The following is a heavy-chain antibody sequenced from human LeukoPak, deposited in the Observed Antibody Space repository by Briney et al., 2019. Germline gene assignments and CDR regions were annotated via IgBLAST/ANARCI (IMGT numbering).Heavy chain of an antibody. CDR2: IYPGDSDT. CDR1: GYSFTSYW. D-gene: IGHD1-26*01. Sequence: GESLKISCKGSGYSFTSYWIGWVRQMPGKGLEWMGIIYPGDSDTRYSPSFQGQVTISADKSISTAYLQWSSLKASDTAMYYCARVGREDGHNEYYYYGMDVWGQGATVTVSS. V-gene: IGHV5-51*01. J-gene: IGHJ6*02. CDR3: ARVGREDGHNEYYYYGMDV.